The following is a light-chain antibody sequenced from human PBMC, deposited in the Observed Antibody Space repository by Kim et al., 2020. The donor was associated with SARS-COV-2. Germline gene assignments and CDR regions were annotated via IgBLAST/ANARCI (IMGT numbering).Light chain of an antibody. Sequence: DIQMTQSPSSLSASVGDRVTITCRASQGISNYLAWYQQKPGTVPKLLIYSASTSQSGVPSRFSGSGSGTDFTLTIRSLQPEDVATYYCQKYNSAPNTFGQGTKLEI. CDR2: SAS. CDR1: QGISNY. CDR3: QKYNSAPNT. V-gene: IGKV1-27*01. J-gene: IGKJ2*01.